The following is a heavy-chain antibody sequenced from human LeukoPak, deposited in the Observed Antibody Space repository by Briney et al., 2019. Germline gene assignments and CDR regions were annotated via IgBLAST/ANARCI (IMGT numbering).Heavy chain of an antibody. J-gene: IGHJ4*02. CDR1: GLTFSSYT. D-gene: IGHD4-17*01. V-gene: IGHV3-48*01. CDR3: ARDYYGDYYFDY. CDR2: ISSSTSTI. Sequence: GGSLRLSCAASGLTFSSYTMNWVRQAPGKRLEWVSSISSSTSTIHYADSVKGRFTIFRDNAKNSLYLQMNGLRAEDTAVYFCARDYYGDYYFDYWGQGTLVTVSS.